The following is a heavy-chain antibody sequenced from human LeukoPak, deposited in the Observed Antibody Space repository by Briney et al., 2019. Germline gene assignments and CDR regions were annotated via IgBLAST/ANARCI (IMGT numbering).Heavy chain of an antibody. CDR2: IRSKAHGGTT. CDR3: TRAGRYCSGGSCYSFY. D-gene: IGHD2-15*01. CDR1: GFTFGDYA. Sequence: GGSLRLSCTASGFTFGDYAMSWFRQAPGEGLEWVGFIRSKAHGGTTEYAASVKGRFTISRDDSKSIAYLQMDSLKTEDTAVYYCTRAGRYCSGGSCYSFYWGQGTLVTLSS. J-gene: IGHJ4*02. V-gene: IGHV3-49*03.